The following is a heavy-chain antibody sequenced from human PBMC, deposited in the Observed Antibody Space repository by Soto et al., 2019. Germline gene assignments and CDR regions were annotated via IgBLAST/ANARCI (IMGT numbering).Heavy chain of an antibody. CDR1: GGSVSSGSYY. CDR2: MYYSGST. D-gene: IGHD3-3*01. CDR3: ARTRDFWSGNDAFDI. V-gene: IGHV4-61*01. Sequence: SDTLSLTCTVSGGSVSSGSYYWSWIRQPPGKGLEWIGYMYYSGSTNYNPSLKSRVTISLDTSKNQFSLKLSSVTAADTAVYFCARTRDFWSGNDAFDIWGQGTMVTVSS. J-gene: IGHJ3*02.